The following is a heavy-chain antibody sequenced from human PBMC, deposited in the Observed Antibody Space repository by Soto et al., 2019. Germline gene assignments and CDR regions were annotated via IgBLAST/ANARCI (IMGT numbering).Heavy chain of an antibody. CDR3: ARGPENNSNYPLDY. D-gene: IGHD4-4*01. J-gene: IGHJ4*02. CDR2: ISPTGTFI. V-gene: IGHV3-21*01. CDR1: GFTFVTHT. Sequence: PGGSLILSCAGTGFTFVTHTMNWVRQAPGKGLEWVSSISPTGTFIYYTDSVKGRFTIFRDNAKNSLSLQMNSLRAEDTAVYYCARGPENNSNYPLDYWVQGTLVTVSS.